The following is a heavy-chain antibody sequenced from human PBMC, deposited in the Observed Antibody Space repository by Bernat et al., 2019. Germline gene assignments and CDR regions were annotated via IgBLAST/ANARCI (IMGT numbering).Heavy chain of an antibody. Sequence: QVQLQQWGAGLLKPSETLSLTCAVYGGSFSGYYWSWIRQPPGKGLEWIGEINHSGSTNYNPSLKSRVTISVDTSKNQFSLKLSSVTAADTAVYYCARGVFGSGWYFVDPHFDYWGQGTLVTVSS. D-gene: IGHD6-19*01. CDR2: INHSGST. CDR3: ARGVFGSGWYFVDPHFDY. CDR1: GGSFSGYY. J-gene: IGHJ4*02. V-gene: IGHV4-34*01.